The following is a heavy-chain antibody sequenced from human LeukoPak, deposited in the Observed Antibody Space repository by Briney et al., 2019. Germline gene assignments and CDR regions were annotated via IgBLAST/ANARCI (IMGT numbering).Heavy chain of an antibody. D-gene: IGHD5/OR15-5a*01. J-gene: IGHJ5*02. Sequence: PGGSLRLSCVASGFRFSSYGMHWVRQAPGKGLEWVAVISDDGIKIYYGDSVKGRFTISRDNSKNTLNLQMDSLRADDTAVYYCGKGPGYSVYDNLPHHWGQGTLVTVSS. CDR3: GKGPGYSVYDNLPHH. CDR2: ISDDGIKI. V-gene: IGHV3-30*18. CDR1: GFRFSSYG.